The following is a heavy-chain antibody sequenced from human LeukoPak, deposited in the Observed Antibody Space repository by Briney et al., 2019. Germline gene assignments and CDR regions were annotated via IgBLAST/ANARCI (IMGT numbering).Heavy chain of an antibody. CDR1: GGSISSHY. D-gene: IGHD4-17*01. V-gene: IGHV4-59*11. CDR2: IYYSGST. J-gene: IGHJ6*03. Sequence: SETLSLTCTVSGGSISSHYWSWIRQPPGKGLEWIGYIYYSGSTNYSPSLKSRVTISVDTSKNQFSLKLSSVTAADTAVYYCARVIRLPRAFYYYYYMDVWGKGTTVTVSS. CDR3: ARVIRLPRAFYYYYYMDV.